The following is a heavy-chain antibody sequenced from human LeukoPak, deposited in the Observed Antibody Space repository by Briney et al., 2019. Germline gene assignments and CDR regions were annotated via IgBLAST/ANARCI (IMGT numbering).Heavy chain of an antibody. CDR1: GGSFSGYY. Sequence: SETLSLTCAVYGGSFSGYYWSWIRQPPGKGLEWIGEINHSGSTNYNPSLKSRVTISVDTSKNQFSLKLSSVTAADTAVYYCARESAAGEFDPWGQGTLVTVSS. CDR3: ARESAAGEFDP. V-gene: IGHV4-34*01. D-gene: IGHD2-15*01. CDR2: INHSGST. J-gene: IGHJ5*02.